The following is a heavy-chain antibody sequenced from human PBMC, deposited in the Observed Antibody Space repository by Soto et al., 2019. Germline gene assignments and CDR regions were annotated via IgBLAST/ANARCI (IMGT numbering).Heavy chain of an antibody. J-gene: IGHJ6*02. CDR2: ISYDGSNK. V-gene: IGHV3-30*18. D-gene: IGHD1-7*01. CDR1: GFTFSTYG. CDR3: AKDRVPELRHFYYGMDV. Sequence: GGSLRLSCAASGFTFSTYGMHWVRQAPGKGLEWVAVISYDGSNKYYADSVKGRFTISRDNSKNTLYLQMNSLRVEGTAVYYCAKDRVPELRHFYYGMDVWGQGTTVTVSS.